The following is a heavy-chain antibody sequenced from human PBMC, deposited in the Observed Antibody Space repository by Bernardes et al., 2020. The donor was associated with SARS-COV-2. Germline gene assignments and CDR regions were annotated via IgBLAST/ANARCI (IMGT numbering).Heavy chain of an antibody. CDR2: INSDGSST. D-gene: IGHD3-10*01. Sequence: GGSLRLSCAASGLTFSNYWMHWVRQAPGKGLVWVSRINSDGSSTSYADSVKGRFTISRDNAKKTLYLEMNSLRAEDTAVYYCARGLWFGDFKRYYGMDVWGKGTAVTFSS. CDR1: GLTFSNYW. J-gene: IGHJ6*04. CDR3: ARGLWFGDFKRYYGMDV. V-gene: IGHV3-74*01.